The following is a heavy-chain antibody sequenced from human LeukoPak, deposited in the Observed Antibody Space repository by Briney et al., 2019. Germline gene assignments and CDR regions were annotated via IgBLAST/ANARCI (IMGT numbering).Heavy chain of an antibody. J-gene: IGHJ5*02. CDR1: GGSISSYY. V-gene: IGHV4-59*04. CDR2: IYYSGTT. Sequence: SETLSLTCTVSGGSISSYYWSWIRQPPGKGLEWIGYIYYSGTTYYNPSLKSRLTMAIQTSKNQFSLKLTSVTAADTAVYYCAGDYGDLLTGIRFDTWGQGTLVTVSP. CDR3: AGDYGDLLTGIRFDT. D-gene: IGHD4-17*01.